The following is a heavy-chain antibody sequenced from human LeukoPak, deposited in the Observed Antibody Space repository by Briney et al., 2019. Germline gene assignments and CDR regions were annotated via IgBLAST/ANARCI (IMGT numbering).Heavy chain of an antibody. J-gene: IGHJ5*02. D-gene: IGHD3-22*01. CDR2: IYYSGST. V-gene: IGHV4-31*03. CDR3: ARGSPQGTYYYDSSGYHQDNWFDP. Sequence: SETLSLTCTVPGGSISSGGYHWSWIRQHPGKGLEWIGYIYYSGSTYYNPSLKCRVTIAVDTSKNQFSLELSSVTAAETAVYYCARGSPQGTYYYDSSGYHQDNWFDPWGQGTLVTVSS. CDR1: GGSISSGGYH.